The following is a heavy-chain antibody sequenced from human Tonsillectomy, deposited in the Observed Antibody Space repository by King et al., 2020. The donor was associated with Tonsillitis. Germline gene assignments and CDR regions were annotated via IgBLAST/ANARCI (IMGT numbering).Heavy chain of an antibody. D-gene: IGHD3-22*01. Sequence: VQLQESGPGLVKPSQTLSLTCAVSGGSISSGDYSWNWIRQPPGKELEWIGYIYYGGSTYSNPPLQSRVTISVVTSKNQFSLKLSSVTAADTAVYNCARGRHYDSSAYYYPPSDYWGQGTLVTVSS. CDR3: ARGRHYDSSAYYYPPSDY. J-gene: IGHJ4*02. CDR1: GGSISSGDYS. CDR2: IYYGGST. V-gene: IGHV4-30-4*07.